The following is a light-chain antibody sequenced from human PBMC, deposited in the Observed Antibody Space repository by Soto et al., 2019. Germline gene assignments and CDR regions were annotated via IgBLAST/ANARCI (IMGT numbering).Light chain of an antibody. CDR1: QSVGYW. CDR3: QQYSTYPRVT. CDR2: RAS. J-gene: IGKJ4*02. Sequence: DIQMTQSPSTLSASIGDRVTITCRASQSVGYWVAWYQQKPGKAPNLLIYRASILQSGVSSRFSGGGTRTVFTLAISGLQPDDLATYYCQQYSTYPRVTFGGGTQLEI. V-gene: IGKV1-5*03.